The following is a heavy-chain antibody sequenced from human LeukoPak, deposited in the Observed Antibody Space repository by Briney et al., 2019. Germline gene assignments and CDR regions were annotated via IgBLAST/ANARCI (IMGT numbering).Heavy chain of an antibody. V-gene: IGHV1-18*01. D-gene: IGHD6-13*01. CDR2: ISAYNGNT. Sequence: GASVKVSCKASGYTFTSYGISWVRQAPGQVLGWMGWISAYNGNTNYAQKLQGRVTMTTDTSTSTAYMELRSLRSDDTAVYYCARVSASSSWYWFDPWGQGTLVTVSS. CDR3: ARVSASSSWYWFDP. J-gene: IGHJ5*02. CDR1: GYTFTSYG.